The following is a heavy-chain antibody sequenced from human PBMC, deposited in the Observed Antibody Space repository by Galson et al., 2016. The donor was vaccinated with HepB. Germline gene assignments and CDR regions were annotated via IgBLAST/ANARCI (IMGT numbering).Heavy chain of an antibody. CDR1: GYTFTNYS. D-gene: IGHD6-25*01. CDR2: ISAYNGNT. Sequence: SVKVSCKASGYTFTNYSINWVRQAPGQGLEWMGWISAYNGNTNYAQKLQDRVTMTTDTSTSTAFMELKSLRSDDTAVYYCAREFTEDSSGPGGYYHYYMDVWGKGTTITVSS. CDR3: AREFTEDSSGPGGYYHYYMDV. J-gene: IGHJ6*03. V-gene: IGHV1-18*04.